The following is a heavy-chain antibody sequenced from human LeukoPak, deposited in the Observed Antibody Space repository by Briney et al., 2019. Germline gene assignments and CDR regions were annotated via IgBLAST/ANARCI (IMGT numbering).Heavy chain of an antibody. CDR3: ARAFDGPDCSGGSCYSRVVYFDY. D-gene: IGHD2-15*01. Sequence: PSETLSLTCTVSGGSISSYYWSWIRQPPGKGLEWIGYIYYSGSTYYNPSLKSRVTIPVDTSKNQFSLKLSSVTAADTAVYYCARAFDGPDCSGGSCYSRVVYFDYWGQGTLVTVSS. CDR1: GGSISSYY. CDR2: IYYSGST. J-gene: IGHJ4*02. V-gene: IGHV4-59*08.